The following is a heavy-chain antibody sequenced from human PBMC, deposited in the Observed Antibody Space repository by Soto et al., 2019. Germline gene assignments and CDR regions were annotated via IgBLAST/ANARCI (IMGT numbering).Heavy chain of an antibody. V-gene: IGHV4-30-2*01. CDR2: ILHTGGT. J-gene: IGHJ4*02. CDR3: ARLQFGEGFDY. CDR1: GGSISGSS. D-gene: IGHD3-10*01. Sequence: PSETLSLTCSVSGGSISGSSWSWIRQPPGKGLEWIGYILHTGGTQYNPSLKSRVSMSVDKSKNQFSLHLTSVTAADTAVYYCARLQFGEGFDYWGQGALVTVSS.